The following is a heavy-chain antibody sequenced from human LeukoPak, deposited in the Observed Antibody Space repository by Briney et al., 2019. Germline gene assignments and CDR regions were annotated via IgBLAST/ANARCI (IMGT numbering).Heavy chain of an antibody. V-gene: IGHV3-74*01. D-gene: IGHD3-22*01. J-gene: IGHJ4*02. CDR3: ARVGGYYEFDY. Sequence: GGSLRLSCAASGFTFSSYWMHWVRQAPGKGLVWVSRINSDGSSTSYADSVKGRFTISRDNAKNTLYLQMNSLRAEDTAVYYCARVGGYYEFDYWGQGTLVTVSS. CDR2: INSDGSST. CDR1: GFTFSSYW.